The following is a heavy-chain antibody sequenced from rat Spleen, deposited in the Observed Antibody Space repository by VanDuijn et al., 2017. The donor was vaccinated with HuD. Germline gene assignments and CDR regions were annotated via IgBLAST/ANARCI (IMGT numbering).Heavy chain of an antibody. CDR3: ARHGTVGRVYLPFDY. V-gene: IGHV5-17*01. D-gene: IGHD1-4*01. J-gene: IGHJ2*01. Sequence: EVQLVESGGGLVQPGRSLKFSCAASGFTFSDYAMAWVRQAPKKGLEWVATISNDGTSTYYRDSVKGRFTISRNNVKNTLYLQMDSLRSEDTATYYCARHGTVGRVYLPFDYWGQGVMVTVSS. CDR2: ISNDGTST. CDR1: GFTFSDYA.